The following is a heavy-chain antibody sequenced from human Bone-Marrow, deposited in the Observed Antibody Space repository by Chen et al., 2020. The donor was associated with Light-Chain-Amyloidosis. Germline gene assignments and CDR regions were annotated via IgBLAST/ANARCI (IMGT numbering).Heavy chain of an antibody. D-gene: IGHD2-21*02. V-gene: IGHV3-33*01. CDR1: GFTFSSDD. Sequence: VESWGGVVQSGRSLRLSCTASGFTFSSDDMHWVRQAPGKGLEWVAAIWSDGNNINYADSVKGRFIISRDNSKSTLYLQMNSLRAEDTDIYYCARDMTALGFDLWGQGTLVTVSS. CDR2: IWSDGNNI. CDR3: ARDMTALGFDL. J-gene: IGHJ4*02.